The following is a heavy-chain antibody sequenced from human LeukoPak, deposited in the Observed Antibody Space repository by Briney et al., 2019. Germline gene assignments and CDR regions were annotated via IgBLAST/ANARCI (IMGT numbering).Heavy chain of an antibody. Sequence: GGSPRLSCAASGFTFSGSAMHWVRQASGKGLEWVGRIRSKTNNYATAYTASVKGRFTISRDDSKNTAYLQMNSLKIEDTAVYYCTGQAYYYDTSGFNFDYWGQGILVAVSS. CDR1: GFTFSGSA. D-gene: IGHD3-22*01. CDR3: TGQAYYYDTSGFNFDY. CDR2: IRSKTNNYAT. J-gene: IGHJ4*02. V-gene: IGHV3-73*01.